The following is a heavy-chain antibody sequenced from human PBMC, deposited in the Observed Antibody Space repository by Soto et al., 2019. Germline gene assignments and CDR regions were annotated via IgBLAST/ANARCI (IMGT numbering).Heavy chain of an antibody. D-gene: IGHD3-22*01. J-gene: IGHJ6*02. V-gene: IGHV4-34*01. Sequence: KPSETLSLTCAVYGGSFSGYYWSWIRQPPGKGLEWIGEINHSGSTNYNPSLKSRVTISVDTSKNQFSLKLSSVTAADTAVYYCARGSDYDFYYYYGMDVWGQGTTVTVS. CDR2: INHSGST. CDR1: GGSFSGYY. CDR3: ARGSDYDFYYYYGMDV.